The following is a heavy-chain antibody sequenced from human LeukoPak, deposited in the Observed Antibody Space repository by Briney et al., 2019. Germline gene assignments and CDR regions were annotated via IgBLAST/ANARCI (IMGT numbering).Heavy chain of an antibody. Sequence: ASVKVSCKASGYTSSDYYIHWARQGPGQGLEWMGWINPNSGTNYAQNFQGRVTMTRDTSTSTAYMELSRLRSDETAVYYCAREEQHQRGRHFEYWGQGTLVTVSS. CDR2: INPNSGT. CDR3: AREEQHQRGRHFEY. D-gene: IGHD6-13*01. V-gene: IGHV1-2*02. CDR1: GYTSSDYY. J-gene: IGHJ4*02.